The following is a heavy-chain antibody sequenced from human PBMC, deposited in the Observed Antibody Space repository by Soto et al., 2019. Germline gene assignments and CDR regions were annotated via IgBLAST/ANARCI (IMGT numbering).Heavy chain of an antibody. Sequence: QVQLVESGGGVVQPGTSLRLSCTASGFTFNSYGIHWVRQAPGKGLEWLALIEYNAKNRFYADSVKGRFSISRDNSRNTVYLQVNGLRAEDTAVYYCASAGDDYCSGTRCFHYYGLDVWGQGTTVIVSS. D-gene: IGHD2-15*01. V-gene: IGHV3-33*05. CDR2: IEYNAKNR. J-gene: IGHJ6*02. CDR1: GFTFNSYG. CDR3: ASAGDDYCSGTRCFHYYGLDV.